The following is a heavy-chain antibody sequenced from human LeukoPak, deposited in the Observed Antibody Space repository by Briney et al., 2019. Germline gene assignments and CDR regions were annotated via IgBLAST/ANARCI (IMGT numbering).Heavy chain of an antibody. Sequence: SETLSLTCTVSGGSINSSIYHWGWIRQPPGKGLEWIGNIYYSGSTNYNPSLKSRVTISVDTSKNQFSLKLSSVTAADTAVYYCARGLWFGDENPPYFDYWGQGTLVTVSS. CDR1: GGSINSSIYH. D-gene: IGHD3-10*01. CDR2: IYYSGST. V-gene: IGHV4-39*07. CDR3: ARGLWFGDENPPYFDY. J-gene: IGHJ4*02.